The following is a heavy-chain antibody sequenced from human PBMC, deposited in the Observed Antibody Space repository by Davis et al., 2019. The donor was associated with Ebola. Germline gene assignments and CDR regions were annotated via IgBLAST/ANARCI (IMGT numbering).Heavy chain of an antibody. V-gene: IGHV3-7*03. CDR3: VRDGWASLFDY. CDR2: IKHDGSVK. CDR1: GFTFSNYW. Sequence: GESLKISCAASGFTFSNYWMAWGRQAPGKGLEWVAHIKHDGSVKDYVDSVKCRFTISRDNAKNSLYLQMNSLRVEDTAVYYCVRDGWASLFDYWGQGTLVTVSS. J-gene: IGHJ4*02. D-gene: IGHD6-19*01.